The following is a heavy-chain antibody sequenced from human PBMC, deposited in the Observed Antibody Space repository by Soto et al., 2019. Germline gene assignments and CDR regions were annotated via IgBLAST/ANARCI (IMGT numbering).Heavy chain of an antibody. Sequence: QVQLVESGGGLVKPGGSLRLSCAASGFTFSDHYMSWIRQAPGRGLEWVSYISSSGTTIWYADSVKGRFTMSRDIAKNSLYLQMNSLRAEDTAVYYCARYSPNYAMDVWGQGTTVTVSS. CDR3: ARYSPNYAMDV. V-gene: IGHV3-11*01. CDR1: GFTFSDHY. CDR2: ISSSGTTI. J-gene: IGHJ6*02. D-gene: IGHD5-18*01.